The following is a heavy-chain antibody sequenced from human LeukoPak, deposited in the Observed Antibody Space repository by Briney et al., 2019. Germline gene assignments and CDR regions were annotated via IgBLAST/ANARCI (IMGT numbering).Heavy chain of an antibody. Sequence: SGTLSLTCAVYGGSFSGYYWSWIRQPPGKGLEWIGEINHSGSTNYNPSLKGRVTISVDTSKNQFSLKLSSVTAADTAVYYCAREWSGIVAGTIDYWGQGTLVTVSS. V-gene: IGHV4-34*01. J-gene: IGHJ4*02. CDR2: INHSGST. CDR3: AREWSGIVAGTIDY. CDR1: GGSFSGYY. D-gene: IGHD6-19*01.